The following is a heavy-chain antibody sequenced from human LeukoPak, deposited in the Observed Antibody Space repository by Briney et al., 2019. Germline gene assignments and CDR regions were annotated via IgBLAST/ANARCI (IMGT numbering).Heavy chain of an antibody. CDR2: INHSGST. J-gene: IGHJ4*02. CDR1: GGSFSGYY. V-gene: IGHV4-34*01. Sequence: SSETLSLTCAVYGGSFSGYYWSWIRQPPGKGLEWIGEINHSGSTYYNPSLKSRVTISVDTSKNQFSLKLSSVTAADTAVYYCASIVEMATTTKVQDFDYWGQGTLVTVSS. D-gene: IGHD5-24*01. CDR3: ASIVEMATTTKVQDFDY.